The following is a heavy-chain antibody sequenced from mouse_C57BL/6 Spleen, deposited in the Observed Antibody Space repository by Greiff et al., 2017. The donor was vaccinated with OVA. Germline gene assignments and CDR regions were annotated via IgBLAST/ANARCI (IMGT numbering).Heavy chain of an antibody. CDR2: INPGSGGT. J-gene: IGHJ4*01. CDR3: ARHEDWLPHYAMDY. Sequence: QVTLKVSGAELVRPGTSVKVSCKASGYAFTNYLIEWVKQRPGQGLEWIGVINPGSGGTNYNEKFKGKATLTADKSSSTAYMQLSSLTSEDSAVYFGARHEDWLPHYAMDYWGQGTSVTVSS. CDR1: GYAFTNYL. D-gene: IGHD2-2*01. V-gene: IGHV1-54*01.